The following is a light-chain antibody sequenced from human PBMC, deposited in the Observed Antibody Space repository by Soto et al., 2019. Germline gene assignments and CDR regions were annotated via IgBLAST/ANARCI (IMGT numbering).Light chain of an antibody. Sequence: QSVLTQPRSVSGSPGQSVTISCTGTSSDVGGYNYVSWYQQHPGKAPKLMIYDVSKWPSGVPDRFSGSKSGNTASLTISGLQAEHEADYYCCSYAGNSLWVFGGGTKLTVL. CDR2: DVS. J-gene: IGLJ3*02. V-gene: IGLV2-11*01. CDR3: CSYAGNSLWV. CDR1: SSDVGGYNY.